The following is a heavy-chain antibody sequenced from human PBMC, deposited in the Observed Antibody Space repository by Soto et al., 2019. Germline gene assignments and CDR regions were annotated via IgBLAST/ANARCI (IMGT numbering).Heavy chain of an antibody. V-gene: IGHV1-46*01. Sequence: ASVKVSCKASGYAFTSYYMHWVRQAPGQGLEWMGIINPSGGSASYAQKFQGRVTMTRDTSTSTVYMELSSLRSEDTAVYYCARDYSSSPSSGYYYYYYGMDVWGQGTTVTVSS. CDR1: GYAFTSYY. J-gene: IGHJ6*02. CDR2: INPSGGSA. D-gene: IGHD6-13*01. CDR3: ARDYSSSPSSGYYYYYYGMDV.